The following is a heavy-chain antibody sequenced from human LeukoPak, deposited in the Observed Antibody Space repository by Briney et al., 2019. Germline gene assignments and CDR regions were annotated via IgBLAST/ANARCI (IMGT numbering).Heavy chain of an antibody. J-gene: IGHJ4*02. D-gene: IGHD6-13*01. CDR3: TRVTAAAATGY. Sequence: PGGSLRLSCTASGFTFGDYAMSWFRQAPGKGLEWVGFIRSKAYGGTTEYAASVKGRFTISRDDSKSIAYLQMNSLKTEDTAVCYCTRVTAAAATGYWGQGTLVTVSS. V-gene: IGHV3-49*03. CDR1: GFTFGDYA. CDR2: IRSKAYGGTT.